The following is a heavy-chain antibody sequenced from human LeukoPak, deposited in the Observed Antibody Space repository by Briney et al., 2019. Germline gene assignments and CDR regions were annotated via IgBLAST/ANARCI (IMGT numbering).Heavy chain of an antibody. CDR1: GHNLSVYH. J-gene: IGHJ4*02. Sequence: ASVKVSCKTTGHNLSVYHVHWVRQAPGQGLEWMGWINPNSGGTNYAQKFQGRVTMTRDTSISTAYMELGRLTSDDTAVYYCARDGGLDYWGQGTLVTVSS. CDR2: INPNSGGT. V-gene: IGHV1-2*02. D-gene: IGHD2-15*01. CDR3: ARDGGLDY.